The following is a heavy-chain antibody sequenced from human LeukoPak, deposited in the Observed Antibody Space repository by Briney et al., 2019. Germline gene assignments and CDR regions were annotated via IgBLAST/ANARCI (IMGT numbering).Heavy chain of an antibody. D-gene: IGHD3-3*01. V-gene: IGHV1-2*04. Sequence: GASVKVSCKASGYTFTGYYMHWVRQAPGQGLEWMGWINPNSGGTNYAQKFQGWVTMTRDTSISTAYMELSRLRSDDTAVYYCARVGGDHSRIHWDYGMDVWGQGTTVTVSS. CDR1: GYTFTGYY. CDR3: ARVGGDHSRIHWDYGMDV. J-gene: IGHJ6*02. CDR2: INPNSGGT.